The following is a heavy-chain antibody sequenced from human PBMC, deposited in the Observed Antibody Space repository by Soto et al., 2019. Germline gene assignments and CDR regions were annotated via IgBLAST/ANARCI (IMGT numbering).Heavy chain of an antibody. J-gene: IGHJ3*02. CDR3: EIVLEWLSMQGIDAFDI. CDR1: GFTFSSFG. CDR2: ISYDGSNK. Sequence: GGSLRPSSAASGFTFSSFGMHWVRQAPGKGLEWVAVISYDGSNKYSTGSVKGRFTISRDNSKNTLYLQMNRLRAEDTAVYFCEIVLEWLSMQGIDAFDIWGQGTMVTVSS. V-gene: IGHV3-30*03. D-gene: IGHD3-3*01.